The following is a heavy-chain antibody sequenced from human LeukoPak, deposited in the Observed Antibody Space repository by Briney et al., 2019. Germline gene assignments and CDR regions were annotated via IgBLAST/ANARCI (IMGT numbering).Heavy chain of an antibody. D-gene: IGHD7-27*01. CDR2: IYYSGST. CDR3: ARGNWDDAFDI. V-gene: IGHV4-59*01. CDR1: GGSISSYY. J-gene: IGHJ3*02. Sequence: SETLSLTCTVSGGSISSYYWSWIRQPPGEGLEWIGYIYYSGSTNYNPSLKSRVTISVDTSKNQFSLKLSSVTAADTAVYYCARGNWDDAFDIWGQGTMVTVSS.